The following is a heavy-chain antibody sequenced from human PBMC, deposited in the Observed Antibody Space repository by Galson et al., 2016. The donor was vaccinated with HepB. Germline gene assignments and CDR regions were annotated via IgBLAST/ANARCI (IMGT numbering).Heavy chain of an antibody. Sequence: SVKVSCKASGDTFSTYGIGWVRQAPGQGLEWMGGIIPLFGTTNYAQKFQGRVTITADASTGTGYTDLGSLGSEDAAVYYCARGRAGYHYDYWGQGTLVTVSS. CDR2: IIPLFGTT. D-gene: IGHD3-9*01. CDR3: ARGRAGYHYDY. CDR1: GDTFSTYG. V-gene: IGHV1-69*13. J-gene: IGHJ4*02.